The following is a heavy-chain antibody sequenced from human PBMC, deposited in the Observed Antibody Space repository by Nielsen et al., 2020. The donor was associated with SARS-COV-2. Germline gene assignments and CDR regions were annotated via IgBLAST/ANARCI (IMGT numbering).Heavy chain of an antibody. CDR3: ARIQLELRLFYFYYSMDV. D-gene: IGHD1-7*01. V-gene: IGHV2-26*01. CDR2: IFSNDEK. Sequence: SGPTLVKPTETLTLTCTVSGFSLSNDRMGVGWIRQPPGRALESLAHIFSNDEKSYSTSLKSRLNISKDTSKSQVVLTMTNMDPVDTATYYCARIQLELRLFYFYYSMDVWGKGTTVTVSS. J-gene: IGHJ6*03. CDR1: GFSLSNDRMG.